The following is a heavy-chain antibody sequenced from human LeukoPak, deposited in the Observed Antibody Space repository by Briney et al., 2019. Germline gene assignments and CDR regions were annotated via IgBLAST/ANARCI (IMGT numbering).Heavy chain of an antibody. CDR3: ARKFAS. CDR1: GFIFSNNS. CDR2: ISSSGIST. V-gene: IGHV3-48*02. Sequence: GGSPRLSCAASGFIFSNNSMNWVRQAPGKGLEWVSYISSSGISTSYADSVKGRFTISRDNAKNSLFLLMNSLRDEDTAVYYCARKFASWGQGTLVTVSS. J-gene: IGHJ5*01.